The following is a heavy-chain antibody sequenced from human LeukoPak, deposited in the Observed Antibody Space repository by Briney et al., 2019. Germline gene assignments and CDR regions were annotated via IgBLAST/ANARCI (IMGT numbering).Heavy chain of an antibody. CDR1: GFTFSSYA. V-gene: IGHV3-23*01. D-gene: IGHD5-24*01. Sequence: PGGSLRLSCAASGFTFSSYAMSWVRQAPGKGLEWVSSISSNGGSTYYADSVKGRFTISRDNSKNTLYLQMNSLRAEDTAVYYCAKASKMDTILPPFDYWGQGALFTVSS. CDR3: AKASKMDTILPPFDY. J-gene: IGHJ4*02. CDR2: ISSNGGST.